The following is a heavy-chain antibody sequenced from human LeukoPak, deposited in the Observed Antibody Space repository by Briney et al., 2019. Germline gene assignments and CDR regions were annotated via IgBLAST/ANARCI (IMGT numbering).Heavy chain of an antibody. CDR2: IIPIFGTA. CDR3: ATRAGDAYSRSNWFDP. V-gene: IGHV1-69*05. J-gene: IGHJ5*02. Sequence: SVNLSCSAAGGTFSSYAIAWVRQAPGQGLEWMGGIIPIFGTANYAQKVQGRVTITTDESTSTAYMELSSLRSEDTAVYYCATRAGDAYSRSNWFDPWGQGTLVTVSS. CDR1: GGTFSSYA. D-gene: IGHD6-13*01.